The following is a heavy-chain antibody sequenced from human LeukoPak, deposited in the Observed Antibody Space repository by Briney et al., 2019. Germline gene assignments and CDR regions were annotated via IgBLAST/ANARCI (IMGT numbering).Heavy chain of an antibody. D-gene: IGHD2-2*01. Sequence: PGGSLRLSCAASGFTFSTYWMHWVRHAPGKGLVWVSRVSADGSSTTYADSVKGRFTISRDNAKNTLYLQMNSPRAEDTAIYYCARGPISSNPGTWGQGTLVTVSS. J-gene: IGHJ5*02. V-gene: IGHV3-74*01. CDR1: GFTFSTYW. CDR2: VSADGSST. CDR3: ARGPISSNPGT.